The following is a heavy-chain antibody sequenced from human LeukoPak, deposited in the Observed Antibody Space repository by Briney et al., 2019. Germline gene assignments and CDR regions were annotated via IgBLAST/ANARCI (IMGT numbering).Heavy chain of an antibody. CDR2: ISAGNGET. CDR3: ARDQGYQLLYY. D-gene: IGHD2-2*01. J-gene: IGHJ4*02. Sequence: ASVKVSCKASGYTFSNYAIHWVRQAPGQSLEWMGWISAGNGETKYSQNFQGRLTITRDTSSSTAYMELNSLISEDTAVYYCARDQGYQLLYYWGQGTLVTVSS. V-gene: IGHV1-3*01. CDR1: GYTFSNYA.